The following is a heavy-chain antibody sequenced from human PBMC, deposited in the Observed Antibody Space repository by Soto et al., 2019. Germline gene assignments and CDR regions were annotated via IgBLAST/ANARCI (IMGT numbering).Heavy chain of an antibody. CDR3: ARWNYEFDY. Sequence: QITLKESGPPLVKPTQTLTLTCTFSGFSLSTSGVGVGWIRQPPGKALEWLAIIYWDDDKRYSPSLRSRLTITKDTSKKQVVLTMTNMDPVDTATYYCARWNYEFDYWGQGTLVTVSS. CDR1: GFSLSTSGVG. J-gene: IGHJ4*02. V-gene: IGHV2-5*02. CDR2: IYWDDDK. D-gene: IGHD1-7*01.